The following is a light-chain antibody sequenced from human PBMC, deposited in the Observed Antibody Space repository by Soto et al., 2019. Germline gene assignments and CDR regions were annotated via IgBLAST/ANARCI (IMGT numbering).Light chain of an antibody. CDR3: QPYGSPGT. CDR1: QSVSNNY. Sequence: DIVWKQSPGTLSLYKGERATLSCRASQSVSNNYLAWYKQKPGQAPRLLIYGASNRATGIPDRFSVIGSGTDSTLTFRRLEPEDFAVDDGQPYGSPGTF. CDR2: GAS. J-gene: IGKJ4*02. V-gene: IGKV3-20*01.